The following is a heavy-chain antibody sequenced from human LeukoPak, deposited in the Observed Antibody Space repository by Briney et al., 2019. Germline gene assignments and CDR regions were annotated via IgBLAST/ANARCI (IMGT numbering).Heavy chain of an antibody. CDR3: ATGRPDDYVWGSYRYGTHFDY. CDR1: GYTLTELS. D-gene: IGHD3-16*02. CDR2: FDPEDGET. J-gene: IGHJ4*02. V-gene: IGHV1-24*01. Sequence: ASVKVSCKVSGYTLTELSMHWVRQAPGKGLEWTGGFDPEDGETIYAQKFQGRVTMTEDTSTDTAYMELSSLRSEDTAVYYCATGRPDDYVWGSYRYGTHFDYWGQGTLVTVSS.